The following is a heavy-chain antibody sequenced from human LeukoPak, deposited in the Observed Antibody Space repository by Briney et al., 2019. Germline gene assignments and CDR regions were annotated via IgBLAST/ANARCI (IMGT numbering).Heavy chain of an antibody. CDR2: IKQDGSEK. Sequence: PGGSLRLSCAASGFTFISYGMSGVGQAQGKGLEWVANIKQDGSEKYYVDSVKGRFTISRDNAKNSLYLQMNSLRAEDTAVYYCARDTLITGNDYWGQGTLVTVSS. CDR3: ARDTLITGNDY. D-gene: IGHD1-20*01. CDR1: GFTFISYG. V-gene: IGHV3-7*01. J-gene: IGHJ4*02.